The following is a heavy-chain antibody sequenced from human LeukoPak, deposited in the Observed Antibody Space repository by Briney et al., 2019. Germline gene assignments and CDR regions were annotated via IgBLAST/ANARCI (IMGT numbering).Heavy chain of an antibody. V-gene: IGHV1-69*01. CDR1: GGTFSSYA. CDR3: ARGEEQQLPFDY. CDR2: IIPIFGTA. D-gene: IGHD6-13*01. Sequence: SVKVSCKASGGTFSSYAISWVRQAPGQGLEWMGGIIPIFGTANYAQKFQGRVTITANESTSTAYMELSSLRSEDAAVYYCARGEEQQLPFDYWGQGTLVTVSS. J-gene: IGHJ4*02.